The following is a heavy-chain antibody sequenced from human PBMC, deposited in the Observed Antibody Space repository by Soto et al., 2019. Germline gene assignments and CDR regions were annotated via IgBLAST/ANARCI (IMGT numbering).Heavy chain of an antibody. J-gene: IGHJ6*02. CDR2: IYHSGST. CDR1: GGYISSSNW. D-gene: IGHD2-2*01. CDR3: ARVVGGYYYGMEV. Sequence: QVQLQESGPGLVKPSGTLSLTSAVSGGYISSSNWWSWVRRPPGKGLEWIGEIYHSGSTNYNPSRKIRDTIAVDKSKNQFALKPSSVTAADTAVYYCARVVGGYYYGMEVRGQGTTGTVSS. V-gene: IGHV4-4*02.